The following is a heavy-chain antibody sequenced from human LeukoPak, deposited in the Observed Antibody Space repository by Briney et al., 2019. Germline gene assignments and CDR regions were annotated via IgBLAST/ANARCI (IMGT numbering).Heavy chain of an antibody. V-gene: IGHV4-59*12. J-gene: IGHJ4*02. Sequence: SETLSLTCAVYGGSFSGYYWSWIRQPPGKGLEWIGYIYYSGSTNYNPSLKSRVNISVDMSKHQFSLKLSSVTAADTAVYYCARATEWLAYFDYWGQGTLVTVSS. CDR3: ARATEWLAYFDY. CDR1: GGSFSGYY. D-gene: IGHD3-3*01. CDR2: IYYSGST.